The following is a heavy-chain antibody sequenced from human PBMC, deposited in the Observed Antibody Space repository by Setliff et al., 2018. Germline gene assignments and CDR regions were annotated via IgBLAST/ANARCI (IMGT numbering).Heavy chain of an antibody. D-gene: IGHD6-19*01. CDR2: IWDDGVKK. V-gene: IGHV3-30-3*01. CDR3: ARTCXXXGCXAGLES. CDR1: GFTFSTYR. J-gene: IGHJ4*02. Sequence: AGSLRLSCAASGFTFSTYRMEXXCQXVGKGLEWVGIIWDDGVKKYQADSVKGRFTSSRDNSKNTLYLQMNSLRPEDTAVYYCARTCXXXGCXAGLESWGQGXPVTVSS.